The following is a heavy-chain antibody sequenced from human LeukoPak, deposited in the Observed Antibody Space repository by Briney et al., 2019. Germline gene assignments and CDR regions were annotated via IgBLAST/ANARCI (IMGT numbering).Heavy chain of an antibody. CDR3: ARDDAPVSAWDY. Sequence: GGSLRLSCAASGFTFSSYEMNWVRQAPGKGLEWVSYISSSGSTIYYADSVKGRFTISRDNAKNSLYLQMNSLRAEDTAVYYCARDDAPVSAWDYWGQGTPVTVSS. CDR1: GFTFSSYE. J-gene: IGHJ4*02. V-gene: IGHV3-48*03. D-gene: IGHD3-16*01. CDR2: ISSSGSTI.